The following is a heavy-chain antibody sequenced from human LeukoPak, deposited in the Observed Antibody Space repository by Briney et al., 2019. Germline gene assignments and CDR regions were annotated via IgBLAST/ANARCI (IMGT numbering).Heavy chain of an antibody. D-gene: IGHD6-13*01. Sequence: GASVKVSCKASGGTFSSYAISWVRQAPGQGLEWMGWISAYNGNTNYAQKLQGRVTMTTDTSTSTAYMELRSLRSDDTAVYYCARVHSSSWYEGFDYWGQGTLVTVSS. CDR2: ISAYNGNT. CDR1: GGTFSSYA. CDR3: ARVHSSSWYEGFDY. V-gene: IGHV1-18*01. J-gene: IGHJ4*02.